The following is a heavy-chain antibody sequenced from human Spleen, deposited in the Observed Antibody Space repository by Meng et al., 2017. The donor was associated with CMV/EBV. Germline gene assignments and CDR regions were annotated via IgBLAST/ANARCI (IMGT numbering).Heavy chain of an antibody. CDR3: AKDLGGYGHDAFDI. J-gene: IGHJ3*02. Sequence: GESLKISCAASGFTFSSYDMHWVRQAPGKGLEWVAFIRYDGSLKYYADSVRGRFAISRDNSKNTLYLQMNSLRAEDTAVYYCAKDLGGYGHDAFDIWGQGTMVTVSS. CDR2: IRYDGSLK. D-gene: IGHD5-12*01. CDR1: GFTFSSYD. V-gene: IGHV3-30*02.